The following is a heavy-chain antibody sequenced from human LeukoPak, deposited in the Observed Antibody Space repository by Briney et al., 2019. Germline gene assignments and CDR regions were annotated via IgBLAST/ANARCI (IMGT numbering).Heavy chain of an antibody. J-gene: IGHJ4*02. CDR2: ISGSGGST. D-gene: IGHD5-18*01. Sequence: GGSLRLSCAASGFTFSSYAMSWVRQAPGKGLEWVSAISGSGGSTYYADSVKGRFTISRDNSKNTLYLQMNSLRADDTAVYYCAKDATAGTATLYYFDYWGQGTLVTVSS. CDR1: GFTFSSYA. V-gene: IGHV3-23*01. CDR3: AKDATAGTATLYYFDY.